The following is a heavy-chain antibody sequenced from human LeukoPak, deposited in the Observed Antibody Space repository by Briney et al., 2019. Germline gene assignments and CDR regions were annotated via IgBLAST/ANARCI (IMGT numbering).Heavy chain of an antibody. CDR2: TRNKANSYTT. Sequence: GGSLRLSCAASGFTFSDHYMDWVRQAPGKGLEWVGRTRNKANSYTTEYAASVKGRFTISRDDSKNPLYLQMNSLKTEDTAVYYCARDTAMVLEYWGQGTLVTVSS. V-gene: IGHV3-72*01. J-gene: IGHJ4*02. CDR3: ARDTAMVLEY. D-gene: IGHD5-18*01. CDR1: GFTFSDHY.